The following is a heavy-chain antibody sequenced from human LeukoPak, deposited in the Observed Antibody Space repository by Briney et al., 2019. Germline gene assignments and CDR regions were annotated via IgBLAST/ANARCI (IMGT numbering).Heavy chain of an antibody. J-gene: IGHJ4*02. CDR2: ISSSSSYT. CDR1: GSTFSDYY. D-gene: IGHD2-15*01. Sequence: GGSLRLSCAASGSTFSDYYMSWIHQAPGKGLEWVSYISSSSSYTNYADSVKGRFTISRDNAKNSLYLQMNSLRAEDTAVYYCASVRSTHASYYFDYWGQGTLVTVSS. CDR3: ASVRSTHASYYFDY. V-gene: IGHV3-11*06.